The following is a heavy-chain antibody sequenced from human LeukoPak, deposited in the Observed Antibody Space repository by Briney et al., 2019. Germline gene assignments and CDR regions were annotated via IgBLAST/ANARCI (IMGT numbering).Heavy chain of an antibody. V-gene: IGHV3-21*01. D-gene: IGHD3-3*01. CDR2: ISSSSSYI. J-gene: IGHJ3*02. Sequence: GGSLRLSCAASGFTFSSYSMNWVRQAPGKGLEWVSSISSSSSYIYYADSVKGRFTISRDNAKNSLYLQMNSLRAEDTAVYYCARDRRNYDFWSGYYPSSDAFDIWGQGTMVTVSS. CDR3: ARDRRNYDFWSGYYPSSDAFDI. CDR1: GFTFSSYS.